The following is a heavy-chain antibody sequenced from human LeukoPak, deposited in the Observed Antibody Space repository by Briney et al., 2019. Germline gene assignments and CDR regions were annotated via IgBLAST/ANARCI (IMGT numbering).Heavy chain of an antibody. CDR2: IGTYNGNT. D-gene: IGHD4-11*01. J-gene: IGHJ4*02. CDR1: GYTFTNYD. CDR3: ATLMTTVTTSSRIDY. Sequence: ASVKVSCKTSGYTFTNYDINWVRQAPGQGLEWMGWIGTYNGNTNYAQRLQGRVTMTTDTSTGSAYMELRSLRSDDTAVYYCATLMTTVTTSSRIDYWGQGTLVTVSS. V-gene: IGHV1-18*01.